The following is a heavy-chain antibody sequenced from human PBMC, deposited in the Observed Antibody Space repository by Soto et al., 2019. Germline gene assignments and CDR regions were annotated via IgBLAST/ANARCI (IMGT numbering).Heavy chain of an antibody. V-gene: IGHV3-30*03. D-gene: IGHD2-8*02. Sequence: QVQLVESGGGVVQPGRSLRLSCAVSGFTVSTYGMHWVRQAPGKGLEWVAVISRDGGTKYYADSVKGRFPISRDNYRNTLVLEMNSRRGGDMGVYYCTGGGASGYWGQGTLVTVSS. CDR1: GFTVSTYG. CDR3: TGGGASGY. CDR2: ISRDGGTK. J-gene: IGHJ4*02.